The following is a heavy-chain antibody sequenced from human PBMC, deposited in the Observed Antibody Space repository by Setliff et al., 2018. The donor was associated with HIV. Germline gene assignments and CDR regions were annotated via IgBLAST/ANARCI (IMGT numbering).Heavy chain of an antibody. D-gene: IGHD5-18*01. CDR2: IYYSGST. CDR1: GGSIRSSSFY. J-gene: IGHJ4*02. V-gene: IGHV4-39*01. Sequence: SETLSLTCTVSGGSIRSSSFYWGWIRQPPGKGLEWIGSIYYSGSTYYNSSLKSRVTISVDTSKNQFSLKLSSVTATDTAVYYCARHAIVDTAGRGFDYWGQGTLVTVSS. CDR3: ARHAIVDTAGRGFDY.